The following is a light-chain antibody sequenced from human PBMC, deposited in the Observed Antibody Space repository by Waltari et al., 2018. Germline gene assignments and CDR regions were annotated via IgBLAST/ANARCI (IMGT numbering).Light chain of an antibody. CDR1: QSVLYSSNNKNN. J-gene: IGKJ1*01. CDR3: QQYYSTPPT. V-gene: IGKV4-1*01. CDR2: WAS. Sequence: DIVMTQSPDSLAVSLGERATINCKYSQSVLYSSNNKNNLAWYQQKPGQPPKLLIYWASTRESVVPDRFSVSGSGTDFTLTIGSLQAEDVAVYYCQQYYSTPPTFGQGTKVEIK.